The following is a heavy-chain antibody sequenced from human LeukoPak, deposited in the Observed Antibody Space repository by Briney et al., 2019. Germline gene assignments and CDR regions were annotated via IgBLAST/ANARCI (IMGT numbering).Heavy chain of an antibody. CDR1: GFTVSSNY. Sequence: GGSLRLSCAASGFTVSSNYTSWVRQAPGKGLEWVSVIYSGGSTYYADSVKGRFTTSRDNSKNTLYLQMNSLRAEDTAVYYCARQAATRYYYYYMDVWGKGTTVTVSS. V-gene: IGHV3-53*01. CDR2: IYSGGST. CDR3: ARQAATRYYYYYMDV. D-gene: IGHD2-15*01. J-gene: IGHJ6*03.